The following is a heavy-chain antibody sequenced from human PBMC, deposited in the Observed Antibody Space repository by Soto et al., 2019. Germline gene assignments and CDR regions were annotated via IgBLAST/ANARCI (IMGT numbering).Heavy chain of an antibody. Sequence: QVQLQESGPGLVKPSETLSLTCTVSGGSISSYYWSWIRQPPGKGLEWIGYIYYSGSTNYNPSLKGRGTISVDTSKNQFSLKLSSVTAADTAVYYCARRGVVPGKNWFDPWGQGTLVTVSS. CDR2: IYYSGST. D-gene: IGHD2-2*01. J-gene: IGHJ5*02. CDR1: GGSISSYY. CDR3: ARRGVVPGKNWFDP. V-gene: IGHV4-59*08.